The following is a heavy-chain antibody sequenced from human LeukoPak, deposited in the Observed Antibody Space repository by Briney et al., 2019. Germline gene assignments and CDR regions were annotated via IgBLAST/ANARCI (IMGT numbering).Heavy chain of an antibody. CDR3: ARRVTRLTRDWYFDL. Sequence: SVKVSCKASGGTFSSYSISWVRQAPGQGLEWMGRIFPIVNIANYAQKSQGRVTITADKSTSTAYMELSSLRSEDTAVYYCARRVTRLTRDWYFDLWGRGTLVTVSS. CDR1: GGTFSSYS. CDR2: IFPIVNIA. J-gene: IGHJ2*01. D-gene: IGHD4/OR15-4a*01. V-gene: IGHV1-69*02.